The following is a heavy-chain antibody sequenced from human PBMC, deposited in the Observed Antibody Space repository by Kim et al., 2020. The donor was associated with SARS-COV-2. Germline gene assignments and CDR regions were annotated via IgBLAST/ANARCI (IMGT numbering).Heavy chain of an antibody. CDR3: ARMGAAYYYYGMDV. V-gene: IGHV3-74*01. J-gene: IGHJ6*02. Sequence: ADSVKGRFTISRDNAKNTLYLQMNSMRAEDTAVYYCARMGAAYYYYGMDVWGQGTTVTVSS. D-gene: IGHD1-26*01.